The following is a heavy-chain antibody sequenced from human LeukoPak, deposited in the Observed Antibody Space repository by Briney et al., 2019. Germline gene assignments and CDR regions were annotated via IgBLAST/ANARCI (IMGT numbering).Heavy chain of an antibody. CDR3: AKGKGRIYYDSSGGAFDI. CDR2: INSDGSST. V-gene: IGHV3-74*01. CDR1: GFTFSSYW. Sequence: GGSLRLSCAASGFTFSSYWMHWVRQAPGKGLVWVSRINSDGSSTSYADSVKGRFTISRDNAKNTLYLQMNSLRAEDTALYYCAKGKGRIYYDSSGGAFDIWGQGTMVTVSS. J-gene: IGHJ3*02. D-gene: IGHD3-22*01.